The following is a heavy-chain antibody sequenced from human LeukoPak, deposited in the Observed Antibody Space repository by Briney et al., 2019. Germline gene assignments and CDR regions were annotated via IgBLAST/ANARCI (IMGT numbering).Heavy chain of an antibody. CDR3: AKGSTSAWPYYFDY. V-gene: IGHV3-23*01. J-gene: IGHJ4*02. CDR1: GFTFDDYA. D-gene: IGHD2-2*01. CDR2: ISGSGGST. Sequence: GGSLRLSCAASGFTFDDYAMHWVRQAPGKGLEWVSGISGSGGSTYHADSVKGRLTISRDNSKNTLYLQMNSLRAEDTAVYYCAKGSTSAWPYYFDYWGQGTLVTVSS.